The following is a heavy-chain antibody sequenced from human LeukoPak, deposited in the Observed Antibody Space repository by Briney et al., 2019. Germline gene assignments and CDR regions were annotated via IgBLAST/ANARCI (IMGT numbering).Heavy chain of an antibody. Sequence: SSETLSLTCIVSGGSISSNYWSWTRQSAGKGLEYIGRVYGSGSTDYSPPVKSRVTMSVDTSKNQFSLKLTSVTAADTAIYYCARDGAATFSDYWGQGTLVTVSS. CDR3: ARDGAATFSDY. CDR1: GGSISSNY. V-gene: IGHV4-4*07. CDR2: VYGSGST. J-gene: IGHJ4*02. D-gene: IGHD1-26*01.